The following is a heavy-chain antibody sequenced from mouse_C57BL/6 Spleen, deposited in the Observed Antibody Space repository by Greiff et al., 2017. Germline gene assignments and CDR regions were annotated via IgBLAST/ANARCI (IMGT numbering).Heavy chain of an antibody. J-gene: IGHJ2*01. CDR3: ARPLITTVVATTSFDY. Sequence: VQLKESGPELVKPGASVKMSCKASGYTFTDYNMHWVKQSHGKSLEWIGYINPNNGGTRYNQKFQGKDTLTVNKSSSTAYMELRSLTSEDSAVYYCARPLITTVVATTSFDYWGQGTTLTVSS. V-gene: IGHV1-22*01. D-gene: IGHD1-1*01. CDR1: GYTFTDYN. CDR2: INPNNGGT.